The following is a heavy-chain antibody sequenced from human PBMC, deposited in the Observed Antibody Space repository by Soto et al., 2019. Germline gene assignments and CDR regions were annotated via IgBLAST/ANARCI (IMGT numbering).Heavy chain of an antibody. Sequence: SETLSLTCTVSGGSISSYYWSWIRQPPGKGLEWIGYIYYSGSTNYNPSLKSRVTISVDTSKNQFSLKLSSVTAADTAVYYCARGVTYYDFWSGYYRRDAFDIWGQGTMGTVS. J-gene: IGHJ3*02. D-gene: IGHD3-3*01. CDR3: ARGVTYYDFWSGYYRRDAFDI. CDR1: GGSISSYY. V-gene: IGHV4-59*01. CDR2: IYYSGST.